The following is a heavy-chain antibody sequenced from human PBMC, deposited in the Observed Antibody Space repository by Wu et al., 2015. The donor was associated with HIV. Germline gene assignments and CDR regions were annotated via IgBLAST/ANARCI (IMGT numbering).Heavy chain of an antibody. D-gene: IGHD4-17*01. CDR3: ARDAAPTTTEFDF. CDR2: INPSGGAT. Sequence: QVQLVQSGAEVKKPGASVKISCGTSGYSFTNYYIHWVRQAPGQGPEWMAWINPSGGATIYAESFEGRVTVTRDTSMKAVYMELSSLRSGDTAIYYCARDAAPTTTEFDFWGQGTLITVSS. J-gene: IGHJ4*02. V-gene: IGHV1-2*02. CDR1: GYSFTNYY.